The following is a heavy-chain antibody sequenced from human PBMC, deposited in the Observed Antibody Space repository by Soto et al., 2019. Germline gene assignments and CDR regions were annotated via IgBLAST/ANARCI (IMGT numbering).Heavy chain of an antibody. V-gene: IGHV4-59*01. Sequence: SETLSLTCTVSDGSISSYYWSRIRQPPGKGLEWIGYIYGTGTTNYAPSLKSRVTMSLHTSKNQFSLTLNSVTAADTAMYYCAGFSSGTYLFGLWGPGTLVTVSS. D-gene: IGHD1-26*01. CDR3: AGFSSGTYLFGL. J-gene: IGHJ5*02. CDR1: DGSISSYY. CDR2: IYGTGTT.